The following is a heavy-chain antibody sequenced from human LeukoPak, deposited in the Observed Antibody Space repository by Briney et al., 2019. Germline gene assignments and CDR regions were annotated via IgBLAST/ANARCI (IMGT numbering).Heavy chain of an antibody. Sequence: PSETLSLTCAVYGESSFSSYYCSWIRQTPGGALEWIGEINHSGYTNYNPSLKSRVTLSIDTSKNQFSLRLNSVTAADTAVYYCSRQVVGNDYWGQGTLVTVSS. V-gene: IGHV4-34*01. J-gene: IGHJ4*02. D-gene: IGHD3-22*01. CDR3: SRQVVGNDY. CDR1: GESSFSSYY. CDR2: INHSGYT.